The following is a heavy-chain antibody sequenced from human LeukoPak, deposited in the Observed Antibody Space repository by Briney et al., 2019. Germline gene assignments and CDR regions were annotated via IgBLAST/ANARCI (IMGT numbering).Heavy chain of an antibody. CDR1: GFTFSSYG. J-gene: IGHJ4*02. CDR3: AKDRRGSGSCFDY. CDR2: ISYDGSNK. V-gene: IGHV3-30*18. D-gene: IGHD3-10*01. Sequence: GGSLRLSCAASGFTFSSYGMHWVRQAPGKGLEWVAVISYDGSNKYYADSVKGRFTISRDNSKNMLYLQMNSLRAEDTAVYYCAKDRRGSGSCFDYWGQGTLVTVSS.